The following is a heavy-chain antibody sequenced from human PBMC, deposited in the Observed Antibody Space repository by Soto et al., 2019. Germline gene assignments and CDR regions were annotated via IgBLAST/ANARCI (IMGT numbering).Heavy chain of an antibody. CDR3: ARGDIWSGYPRSGDYYYGMDV. CDR2: IIPIFGTA. CDR1: GGTFSSYA. V-gene: IGHV1-69*13. D-gene: IGHD3-3*01. J-gene: IGHJ6*02. Sequence: SVKVSCKASGGTFSSYAISWVRQAPGQGLEWMGGIIPIFGTANYAQKFQGRVTITADESTSTAYMELSSLRSEDTAVYYCARGDIWSGYPRSGDYYYGMDVWGQGTTVTVSS.